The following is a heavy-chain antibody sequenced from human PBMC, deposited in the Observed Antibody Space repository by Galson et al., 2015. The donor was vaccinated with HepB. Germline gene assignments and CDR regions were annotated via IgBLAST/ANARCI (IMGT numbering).Heavy chain of an antibody. J-gene: IGHJ4*02. V-gene: IGHV3-7*03. CDR2: IKSDGTEE. D-gene: IGHD5-24*01. Sequence: SLRLSCAASGFAFNNYWMTWVRQAPGKRPEWVANIKSDGTEEYYVDSVRGRFTISGDKSISTAYLQWSSLKASDTAMYYCARRGSRRDGYNSALFDYWGQGTPVTVSS. CDR1: GFAFNNYW. CDR3: ARRGSRRDGYNSALFDY.